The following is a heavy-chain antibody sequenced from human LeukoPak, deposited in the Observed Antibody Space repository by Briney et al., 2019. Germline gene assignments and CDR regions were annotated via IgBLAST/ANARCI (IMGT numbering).Heavy chain of an antibody. J-gene: IGHJ3*02. CDR1: GFTFSSYS. V-gene: IGHV3-21*01. CDR3: ARGYSDGYNSERFPDAFDI. CDR2: ISSSSSYI. D-gene: IGHD5-24*01. Sequence: PGGSLRLSCAASGFTFSSYSVNWVRQAPGKGLDWVSSISSSSSYIYYADSVKGRFTISRDNAKNSLYLQMNSLRAEDTAVYYCARGYSDGYNSERFPDAFDIWGQGTMVTVSS.